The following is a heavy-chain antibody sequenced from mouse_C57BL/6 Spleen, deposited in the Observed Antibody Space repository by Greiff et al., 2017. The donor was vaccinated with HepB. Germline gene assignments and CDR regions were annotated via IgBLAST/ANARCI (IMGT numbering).Heavy chain of an antibody. CDR1: GYTFTDYN. Sequence: VQLQQSGPELVKPGASVKMSCKASGYTFTDYNMHWVKQSHGKSLEWIGYINPNNGGTSYNQKFKGKATLTVNKSSSTAYMELRSLTSEDSAVYYCARGANWDVYYAMDYWGQGTSVTVSS. J-gene: IGHJ4*01. CDR3: ARGANWDVYYAMDY. CDR2: INPNNGGT. D-gene: IGHD4-1*01. V-gene: IGHV1-22*01.